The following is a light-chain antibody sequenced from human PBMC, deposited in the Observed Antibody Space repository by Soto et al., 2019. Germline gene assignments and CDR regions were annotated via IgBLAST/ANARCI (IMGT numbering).Light chain of an antibody. CDR2: GAS. V-gene: IGKV3-20*01. CDR1: QSVRSSY. J-gene: IGKJ1*01. Sequence: EIVLTQSPGTLSLSPGERATLSCRASQSVRSSYLAWYQQKPGQAPRLLIYGASSRATGIPDRFSGSGSGTDFTLTISRLEHEDFEVYYCQQYSSSQWTLGQGTKVDIK. CDR3: QQYSSSQWT.